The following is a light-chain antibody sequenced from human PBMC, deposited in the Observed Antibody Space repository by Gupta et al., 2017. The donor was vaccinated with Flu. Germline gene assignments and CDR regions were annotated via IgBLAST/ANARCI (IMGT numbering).Light chain of an antibody. Sequence: DVVMTQSPLSLSVTLGQPASISCRSSQGLVFSDGNTYLHWFQQRPGQTPRRLIHLVSYRDSGVPDRFSGSGSGTDFTLKISRVEAEDVGIYFCMQGAHWPSTFGQGIKVGVK. V-gene: IGKV2-30*01. J-gene: IGKJ1*01. CDR1: QGLVFSDGNTY. CDR3: MQGAHWPST. CDR2: LVS.